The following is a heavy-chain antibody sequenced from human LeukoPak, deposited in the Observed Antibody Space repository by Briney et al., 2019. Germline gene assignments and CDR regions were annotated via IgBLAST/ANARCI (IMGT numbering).Heavy chain of an antibody. D-gene: IGHD3-10*01. CDR3: ARDLLWIGEVMDV. V-gene: IGHV3-7*01. J-gene: IGHJ6*04. CDR1: GFTFSSFW. CDR2: IKQGGSEK. Sequence: QPGGSLRLSCAASGFTFSSFWMGWLRQAPGKGLEWVANIKQGGSEKCYVDSVKGRFTISRDNDKNSLYLQMNSLRAEDTAVYYCARDLLWIGEVMDVWGKGTTVTVSS.